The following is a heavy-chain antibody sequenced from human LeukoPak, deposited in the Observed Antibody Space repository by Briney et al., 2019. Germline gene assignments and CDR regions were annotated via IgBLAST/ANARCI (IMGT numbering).Heavy chain of an antibody. Sequence: PSETLSLTCAVSGGSISSSNWWSWVRQPPGKGLEWIGEIYHSGSTNYNPSLKSRVTISVDKSKNQFSLRLNSVAAADTAVYFCASGIQGVGNNYWGQGTLVTVSS. J-gene: IGHJ4*02. CDR2: IYHSGST. D-gene: IGHD4-23*01. V-gene: IGHV4-4*02. CDR3: ASGIQGVGNNY. CDR1: GGSISSSNW.